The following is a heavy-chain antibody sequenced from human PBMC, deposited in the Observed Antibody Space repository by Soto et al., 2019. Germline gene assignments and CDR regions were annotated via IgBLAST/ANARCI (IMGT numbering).Heavy chain of an antibody. J-gene: IGHJ1*01. CDR2: MNSDGRFI. V-gene: IGHV3-74*01. CDR3: VTGWSEH. D-gene: IGHD2-15*01. CDR1: EFTFSSSW. Sequence: EVQLVESGGGLVPPGGSLRLSCVVSEFTFSSSWMHWVRQGPGKGLVWVSRMNSDGRFINYADSVKSRFTTSRDNARNMLYLQMNSLRADDTGLYYCVTGWSEHWGQGTLVTVSS.